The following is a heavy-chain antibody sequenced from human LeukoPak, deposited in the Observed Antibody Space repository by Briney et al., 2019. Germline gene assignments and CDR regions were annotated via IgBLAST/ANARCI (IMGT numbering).Heavy chain of an antibody. J-gene: IGHJ4*02. CDR1: GFTFGSFV. CDR2: ISDNGGTT. D-gene: IGHD1-26*01. CDR3: ARDQEGAIDY. Sequence: GGSLRLSCPASGFTFGSFVMSWVRQAPGKGLEWVSAISDNGGTTYYADSVKGRFTISRDNSKNTLFLQMNSLRAEDTAVYYCARDQEGAIDYWGQGTLVTVSS. V-gene: IGHV3-23*01.